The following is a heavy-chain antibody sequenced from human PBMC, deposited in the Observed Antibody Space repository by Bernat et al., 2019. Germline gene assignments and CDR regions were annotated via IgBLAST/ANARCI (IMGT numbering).Heavy chain of an antibody. CDR3: GRGGGSSCCMMDY. V-gene: IGHV3-48*01. Sequence: EVQLVESGGGLVQPGGSLRLSCAASGFTFSSYSMNWVRQAPGKGLEWVSYISTSGSTTYYADSVKGRFTISRDNAKDSLYLQMNSLRAEDTAVYYCGRGGGSSCCMMDYCGQGTLVTISS. CDR2: ISTSGSTT. CDR1: GFTFSSYS. D-gene: IGHD2-2*01. J-gene: IGHJ4*02.